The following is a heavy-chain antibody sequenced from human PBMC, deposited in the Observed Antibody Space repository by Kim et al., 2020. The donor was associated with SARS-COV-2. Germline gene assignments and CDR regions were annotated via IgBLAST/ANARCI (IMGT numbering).Heavy chain of an antibody. V-gene: IGHV3-53*01. CDR1: GFTVSNSY. D-gene: IGHD3-10*01. CDR2: IYAGGNT. Sequence: GGSLRLSCAASGFTVSNSYMSWVRQAPGKGREWVSLIYAGGNTYYADSVKGRFTISRDNSKNTLFLQMSSLRAEDTAVYFCARDYYASGTFYSYFDKWG. J-gene: IGHJ4*01. CDR3: ARDYYASGTFYSYFDK.